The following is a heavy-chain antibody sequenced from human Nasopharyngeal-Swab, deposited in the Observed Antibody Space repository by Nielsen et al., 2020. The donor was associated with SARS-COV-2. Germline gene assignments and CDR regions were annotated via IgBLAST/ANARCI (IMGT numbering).Heavy chain of an antibody. CDR1: GFTLSSYW. CDR3: ARQTSNPYYYYYYMDV. Sequence: GGSLRLSCAASGFTLSSYWMSWVRQAPGKGLERVANIKQDGSEKYYVDSVKGRFTISRDNAKNSLYLQMNSLRAEDTAVYYCARQTSNPYYYYYYMDVWGKGTTVTVSS. D-gene: IGHD4-11*01. J-gene: IGHJ6*03. V-gene: IGHV3-7*01. CDR2: IKQDGSEK.